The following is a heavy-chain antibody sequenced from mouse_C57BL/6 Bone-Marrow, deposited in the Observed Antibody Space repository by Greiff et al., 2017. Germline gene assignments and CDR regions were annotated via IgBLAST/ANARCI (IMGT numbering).Heavy chain of an antibody. Sequence: QVQLKESGPGLVAPSQSLSITCTVSGFSLTSYAISWVRQPPGKGLEWLGVIWTGGGTNYNSALKSRLSISKDNSKSQVFLKMNSLQTDDTARYYCARNGEFITTVVATYYYAMDYWGQGTSVTVSS. D-gene: IGHD1-1*01. CDR2: IWTGGGT. CDR3: ARNGEFITTVVATYYYAMDY. J-gene: IGHJ4*01. CDR1: GFSLTSYA. V-gene: IGHV2-9-1*01.